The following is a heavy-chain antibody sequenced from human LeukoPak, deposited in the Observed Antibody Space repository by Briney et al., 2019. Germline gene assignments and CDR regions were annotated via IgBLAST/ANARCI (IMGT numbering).Heavy chain of an antibody. CDR1: GYTFTSYA. CDR2: ISAYNGNT. CDR3: ARYDWYYFDY. Sequence: ASVKVSCKASGYTFTSYAMNWVRQAPGQGLEWMGWISAYNGNTNYAQKLQGRVTMTTDTSTSTAYMELRSLRSDDTAVYYCARYDWYYFDYWGQGTLVTVSS. J-gene: IGHJ4*02. V-gene: IGHV1-18*01. D-gene: IGHD3-9*01.